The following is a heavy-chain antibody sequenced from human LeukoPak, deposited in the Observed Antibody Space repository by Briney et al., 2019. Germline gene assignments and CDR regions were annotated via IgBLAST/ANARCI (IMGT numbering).Heavy chain of an antibody. Sequence: ASVKVSCTASGYTFTSYDINWVRQATGQGLEWMGWMNPNSGNTGYAQKFQGRVTITRNTSISTAYMELSSLRSEDTAVYYCARVGHYDFWSGPNYYYYYMDVWGKGTTVTVSS. CDR3: ARVGHYDFWSGPNYYYYYMDV. CDR1: GYTFTSYD. CDR2: MNPNSGNT. D-gene: IGHD3-3*01. V-gene: IGHV1-8*03. J-gene: IGHJ6*03.